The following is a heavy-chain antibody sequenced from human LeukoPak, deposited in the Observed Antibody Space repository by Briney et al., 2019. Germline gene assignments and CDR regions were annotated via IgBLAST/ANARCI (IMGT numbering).Heavy chain of an antibody. V-gene: IGHV1-2*02. D-gene: IGHD1-26*01. CDR3: AENRGSERTFDI. CDR2: INPNSGDT. CDR1: GYTFSGYY. Sequence: ASVKVSCKASGYTFSGYYMHWVRQAPGQGLEGMGWINPNSGDTHYAQNFQGRVPMTRDTSISTAYMEVSRLTSNDTAVYYCAENRGSERTFDIWGQGTMVTVSS. J-gene: IGHJ3*02.